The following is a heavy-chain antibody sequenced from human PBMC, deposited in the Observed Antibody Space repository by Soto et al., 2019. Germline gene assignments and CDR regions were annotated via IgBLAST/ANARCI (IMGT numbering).Heavy chain of an antibody. J-gene: IGHJ4*02. V-gene: IGHV3-48*01. CDR2: ISSSSMTI. CDR1: GFIFSSYS. D-gene: IGHD1-26*01. Sequence: PGGSLRLSCAASGFIFSSYSMNWVRQAPGKGLEWLSYISSSSMTIYYTDSVKGRFTISRDNAKNSLYLQMDSLRAEDTAVYYWARSSIRVGAISDVWGQGSLVTVAS. CDR3: ARSSIRVGAISDV.